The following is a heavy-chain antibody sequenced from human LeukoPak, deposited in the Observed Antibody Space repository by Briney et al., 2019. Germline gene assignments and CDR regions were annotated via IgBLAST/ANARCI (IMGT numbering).Heavy chain of an antibody. J-gene: IGHJ4*02. V-gene: IGHV3-21*01. CDR3: AKDPRRGVGFVGATFDY. Sequence: PGGSLRLSCAGSGFTFNTYNMNWVRQAPGKGLEWVSSISSSSSYIYYADSVKGRFTISRDNAKNSLYLQMNSLRAEDTAVYYCAKDPRRGVGFVGATFDYWGQGTLVSVSS. CDR1: GFTFNTYN. CDR2: ISSSSSYI. D-gene: IGHD1-26*01.